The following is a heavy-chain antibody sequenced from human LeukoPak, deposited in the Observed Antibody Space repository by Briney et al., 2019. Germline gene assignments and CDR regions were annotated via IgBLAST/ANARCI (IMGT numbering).Heavy chain of an antibody. CDR1: GFTFDDYA. CDR3: AKDLWGPDY. Sequence: GGSLRLSCAASGFTFDDYAMHWVRQAPGKGLEWVSGISWNSGNIGYADSVKGRFTISRDNAKNSLYLQMNSLRAEDTAVYYCAKDLWGPDYWGQGTLVTVSS. D-gene: IGHD1-26*01. J-gene: IGHJ4*02. CDR2: ISWNSGNI. V-gene: IGHV3-9*01.